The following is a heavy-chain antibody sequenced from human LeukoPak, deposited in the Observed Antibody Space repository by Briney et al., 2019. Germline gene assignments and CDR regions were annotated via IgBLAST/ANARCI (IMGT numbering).Heavy chain of an antibody. V-gene: IGHV4-30-4*01. CDR1: GGSISSGDYY. CDR3: ARDVHDYDFWGGYYNHYFDY. Sequence: PSETLSLTCTVSGGSISSGDYYWSWIRQPPGKGLEWIGYIYYSGSTYYNPSLKSRVTISVDTSKNQFSLKLSSVTAADTAVYYCARDVHDYDFWGGYYNHYFDYWGQGTLVTVSS. CDR2: IYYSGST. D-gene: IGHD3-3*01. J-gene: IGHJ4*02.